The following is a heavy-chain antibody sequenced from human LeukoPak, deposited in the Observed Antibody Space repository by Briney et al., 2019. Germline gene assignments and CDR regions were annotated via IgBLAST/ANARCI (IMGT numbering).Heavy chain of an antibody. Sequence: ASVKVSCKASGYTFTGYYMHWVRQAPGQGLEWMGWINPSGGSTLYAEKFQGRIIMTRDMSTATDYMELSSLRSEDTAVYYCARDNSVGDRGWWFDPWGQGTLVTVSS. CDR2: INPSGGST. V-gene: IGHV1-46*01. D-gene: IGHD4-23*01. J-gene: IGHJ5*02. CDR3: ARDNSVGDRGWWFDP. CDR1: GYTFTGYY.